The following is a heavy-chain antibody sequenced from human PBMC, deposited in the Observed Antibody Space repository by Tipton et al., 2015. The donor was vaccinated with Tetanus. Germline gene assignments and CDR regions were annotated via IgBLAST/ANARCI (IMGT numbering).Heavy chain of an antibody. CDR3: ARHVLALARVDPPDS. J-gene: IGHJ4*02. V-gene: IGHV4-39*01. D-gene: IGHD3-10*01. CDR2: IYYSGST. Sequence: LRLSCAVSIGSINSGSYHWGWIRQPPGKGLEWIGSIYYSGSTYYNPSLKSRVTISVDTSKNQVSLRLTSVTAADTAIYYCARHVLALARVDPPDSWGQGTLVTVSS. CDR1: IGSINSGSYH.